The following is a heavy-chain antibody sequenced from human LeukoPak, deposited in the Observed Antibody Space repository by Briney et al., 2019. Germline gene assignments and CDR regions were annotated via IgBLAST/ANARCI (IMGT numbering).Heavy chain of an antibody. V-gene: IGHV1-8*01. CDR2: MNPNSGNT. CDR1: RYTFTSYD. J-gene: IGHJ6*03. Sequence: ASVKVSCKASRYTFTSYDINWVRQATGQGLEWMGWMNPNSGNTGYAQKFQGRVTMTRNTSISTAYMELSSLRSEDTAVYYCARGVFDGDRGWDYYMDVWGKGTTVTVSS. D-gene: IGHD4-17*01. CDR3: ARGVFDGDRGWDYYMDV.